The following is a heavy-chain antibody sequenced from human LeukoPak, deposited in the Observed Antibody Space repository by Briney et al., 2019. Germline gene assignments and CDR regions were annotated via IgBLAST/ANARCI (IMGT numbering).Heavy chain of an antibody. D-gene: IGHD3-10*01. CDR1: GGSIRGYY. CDR2: IYSSGST. Sequence: SETLSLTCNVSGGSIRGYYWSWIRQPPGKGLEWIGYIYSSGSTNYNPSLKSRVTMSVDTSKNQFSLKVSSVTAADMAVYYCARVFDSGSQAYFYYMDVWGKGTTVTISS. V-gene: IGHV4-59*01. CDR3: ARVFDSGSQAYFYYMDV. J-gene: IGHJ6*03.